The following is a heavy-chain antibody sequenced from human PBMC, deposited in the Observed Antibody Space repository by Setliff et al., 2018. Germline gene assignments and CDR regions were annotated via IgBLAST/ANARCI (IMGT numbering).Heavy chain of an antibody. CDR2: ISAYNGDT. Sequence: ASVKVSCKASAYNFNDYGFNWVRRAPGQGLEWMGRISAYNGDTKFVENLQGRVTMTTDTSTSTVYMELRSLTSDDTAVYYCARDQHTYDYDKPYDAFDIWGQGTMVTVSS. CDR3: ARDQHTYDYDKPYDAFDI. CDR1: AYNFNDYG. J-gene: IGHJ3*02. D-gene: IGHD3-16*01. V-gene: IGHV1-18*01.